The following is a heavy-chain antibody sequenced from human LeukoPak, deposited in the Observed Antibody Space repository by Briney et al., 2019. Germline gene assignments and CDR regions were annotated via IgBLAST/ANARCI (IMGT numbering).Heavy chain of an antibody. V-gene: IGHV3-9*01. CDR1: GFTFEEYA. J-gene: IGHJ3*02. CDR2: ISWNSGNK. D-gene: IGHD2-2*01. CDR3: ARSITRWPRNAFDT. Sequence: GRSLRLSCVVSGFTFEEYAMDWVRQVPGKGLEWVSSISWNSGNKAYADSVKGRFTISRDSFKNTLYLQMNSLRAEDTAVYFCARSITRWPRNAFDTWGQGTMVTVSS.